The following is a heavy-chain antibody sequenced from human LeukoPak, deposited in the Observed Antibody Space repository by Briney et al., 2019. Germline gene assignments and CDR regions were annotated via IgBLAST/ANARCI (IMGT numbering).Heavy chain of an antibody. Sequence: ASVKVSCKAFGYTFTSYGISWVRQAPGQGLEWMGWISGYNGNTNYAQNLQGRVTMTTDTSTSTVYMELRSLRSDDTAVYYCAFSSYYLQGNYYMDVWGKGTTVTVSS. V-gene: IGHV1-18*01. CDR1: GYTFTSYG. CDR3: AFSSYYLQGNYYMDV. CDR2: ISGYNGNT. J-gene: IGHJ6*03. D-gene: IGHD1-26*01.